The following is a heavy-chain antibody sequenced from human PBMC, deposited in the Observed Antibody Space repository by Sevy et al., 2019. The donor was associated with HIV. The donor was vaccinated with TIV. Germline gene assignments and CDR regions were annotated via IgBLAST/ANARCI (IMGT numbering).Heavy chain of an antibody. CDR3: AREGSLRYFDL. V-gene: IGHV3-11*01. D-gene: IGHD3-10*01. Sequence: GGYLRLSCAASGFTYSDYYMSWIRQAPGRGLEWISYISSRGSTIYYADSVKGRFTISRDNAKNSLFLQMNSLRAEDTAVYYCAREGSLRYFDLWGRGTLVTVSS. J-gene: IGHJ2*01. CDR2: ISSRGSTI. CDR1: GFTYSDYY.